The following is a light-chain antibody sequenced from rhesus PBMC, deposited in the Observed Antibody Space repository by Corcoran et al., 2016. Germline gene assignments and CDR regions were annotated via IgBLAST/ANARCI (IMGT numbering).Light chain of an antibody. V-gene: IGKV3-53*02. J-gene: IGKJ2*01. CDR2: GAS. CDR1: QSVSSY. Sequence: QVILTQSPATLSLSPGERATLSCRASQSVSSYLAWYQQKAGQAPKLRIYGASSRATGIPDRVSGRWYGTEFTLTISSLEPEDFAVYYCQKYNNSPYSFGQGTKVEIK. CDR3: QKYNNSPYS.